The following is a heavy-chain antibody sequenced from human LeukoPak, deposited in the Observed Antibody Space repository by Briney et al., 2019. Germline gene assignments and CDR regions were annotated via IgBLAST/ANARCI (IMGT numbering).Heavy chain of an antibody. D-gene: IGHD4-17*01. CDR3: ARVPTVTTLVDHADAFDI. J-gene: IGHJ3*02. CDR1: GGSISSYY. CDR2: IYYSGST. V-gene: IGHV4-59*12. Sequence: SETLSLTCTVSGGSISSYYWSWIRQPPGKGLEWIGYIYYSGSTNYNPSLKSRVTISVDTSKNQFSLKLSSVTAADTAVYYCARVPTVTTLVDHADAFDIWGQGTMVTVSS.